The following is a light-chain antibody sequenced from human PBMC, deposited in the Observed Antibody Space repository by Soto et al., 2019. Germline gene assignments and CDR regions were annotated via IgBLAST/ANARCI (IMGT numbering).Light chain of an antibody. Sequence: RVSQSLASLSASVEDRVAITCRASQNIDTYLNWYQVKPGKAPKLLLSVAPGFQSAAPSNFSGSGSGTDFSLSISSLQPEDFATYYCQQSYSSPRTFGQGTKVDIK. CDR3: QQSYSSPRT. V-gene: IGKV1-39*01. CDR2: VAP. J-gene: IGKJ1*01. CDR1: QNIDTY.